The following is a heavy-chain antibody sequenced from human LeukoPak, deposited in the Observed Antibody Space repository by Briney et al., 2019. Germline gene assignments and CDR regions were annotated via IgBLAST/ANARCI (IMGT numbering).Heavy chain of an antibody. Sequence: KTGGSLRLSCAASGFTFSSYGMHWVRQAPGKGLEWVSSISSSSSYIYYADSVKGRFTISRDNAKNSLYLQMNSLRAEDTAVYYRARDLGYYDTGIDWGQGTLVTVSS. CDR1: GFTFSSYG. CDR2: ISSSSSYI. J-gene: IGHJ4*02. D-gene: IGHD3-22*01. CDR3: ARDLGYYDTGID. V-gene: IGHV3-21*01.